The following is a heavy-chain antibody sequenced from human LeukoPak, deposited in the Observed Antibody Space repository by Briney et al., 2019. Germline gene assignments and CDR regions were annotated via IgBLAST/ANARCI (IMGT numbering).Heavy chain of an antibody. Sequence: SVKVSCKASGGTFSSYAISWVRQAPGQGLEWMGRIIPILGIANYAQKFQGRVTITADKSTSTAYMELSSLRSEDTAVYYWGTPGLLPARYYYGMDVWGQGTTVTVPS. CDR2: IIPILGIA. V-gene: IGHV1-69*04. J-gene: IGHJ6*02. CDR3: GTPGLLPARYYYGMDV. CDR1: GGTFSSYA. D-gene: IGHD2-21*01.